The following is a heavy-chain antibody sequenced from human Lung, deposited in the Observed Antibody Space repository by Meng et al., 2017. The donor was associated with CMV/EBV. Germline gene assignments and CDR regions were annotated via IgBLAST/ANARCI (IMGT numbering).Heavy chain of an antibody. Sequence: SETLSLTCNISGDSTANFYWTWIRQPPGKGLEWVGSVFHTGDTKYNSSLKGRLTLSVDTSRKQVSLRLVSLNTADTATYYCARGRSCVDGVCYDDHNYFGPWGQGXLVTVSS. V-gene: IGHV4-59*01. CDR3: ARGRSCVDGVCYDDHNYFGP. J-gene: IGHJ5*02. CDR2: VFHTGDT. D-gene: IGHD2-21*02. CDR1: GDSTANFY.